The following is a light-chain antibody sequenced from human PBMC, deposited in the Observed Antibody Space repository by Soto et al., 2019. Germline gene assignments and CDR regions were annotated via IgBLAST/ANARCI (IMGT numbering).Light chain of an antibody. CDR2: DVS. V-gene: IGLV2-14*01. CDR3: SSYTSSSTRV. CDR1: SSDVGGYNY. J-gene: IGLJ3*02. Sequence: QSALTQPASVSGSPGQSITISCTGTSSDVGGYNYVSWYQQHPVKAPKLMIDDVSNRPSGVSNRFSGSKSGNTAALTISGLQAEDEAEYYCSSYTSSSTRVFGGGTKLTVL.